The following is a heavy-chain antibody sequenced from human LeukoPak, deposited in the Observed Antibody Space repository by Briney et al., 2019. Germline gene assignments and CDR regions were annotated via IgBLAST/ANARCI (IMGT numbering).Heavy chain of an antibody. CDR3: ARHLLYGLLPPFGFDP. V-gene: IGHV4-39*01. CDR1: GGSISSSSYY. Sequence: SETLSLTCTVSGGSISSSSYYWGWIRQPPGKGLEWIGSIYYSGSTYYNPSLKSRVTISVDTSKNQFSLKLSSVTAADTAVYYCARHLLYGLLPPFGFDPWGQGTLVTVSS. J-gene: IGHJ5*02. CDR2: IYYSGST. D-gene: IGHD2-21*02.